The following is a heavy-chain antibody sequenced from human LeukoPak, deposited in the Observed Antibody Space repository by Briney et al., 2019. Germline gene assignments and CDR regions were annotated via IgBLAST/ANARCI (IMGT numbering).Heavy chain of an antibody. D-gene: IGHD1-26*01. CDR2: INPNGGGT. V-gene: IGHV1-46*01. J-gene: IGHJ4*03. Sequence: AAVKVPCKASGYTFTTFYIHWVRQPPGQGLEWVGVINPNGGGTSYAQRFQGRVTMTRDKSTSTVYMDLSSLRSEDTAVYYCARDPSASWQWFDYWGPGKTGTVSS. CDR3: ARDPSASWQWFDY. CDR1: GYTFTTFY.